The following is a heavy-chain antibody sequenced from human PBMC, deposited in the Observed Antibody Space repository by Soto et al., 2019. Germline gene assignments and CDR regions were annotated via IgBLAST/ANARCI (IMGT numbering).Heavy chain of an antibody. CDR1: VGTFSSYA. J-gene: IGHJ5*02. Sequence: SVKVSCKASVGTFSSYAISWVRQAPGQGLEWMGGIIPIFGTANYAQKFQGRVTITADESTSTAYMELSSLRSEDTAVYYCARLTYYYDSRVTWGQGTLVTVSS. CDR2: IIPIFGTA. V-gene: IGHV1-69*13. CDR3: ARLTYYYDSRVT. D-gene: IGHD3-22*01.